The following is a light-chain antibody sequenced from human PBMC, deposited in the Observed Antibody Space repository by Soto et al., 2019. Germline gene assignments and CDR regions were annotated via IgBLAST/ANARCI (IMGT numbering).Light chain of an antibody. CDR1: SSNVGNSH. CDR2: DNN. J-gene: IGLJ3*02. Sequence: QSVLTQPPSVSAAPGQKVTISCSGSSSNVGNSHVSWYQQLPGTAPKLLIYDNNKRPSGIPDRFSGSKSGTSATLGITGLQTGDEADYYCGTCDSSLSVWVFGGGTKLTVL. CDR3: GTCDSSLSVWV. V-gene: IGLV1-51*01.